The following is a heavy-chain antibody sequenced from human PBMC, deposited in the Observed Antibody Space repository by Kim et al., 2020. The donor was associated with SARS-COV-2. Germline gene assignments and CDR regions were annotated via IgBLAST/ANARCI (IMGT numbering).Heavy chain of an antibody. CDR1: GFTFSNYE. CDR2: ISSSGSTI. V-gene: IGHV3-48*03. CDR3: ATQWVVYYYYGMDV. Sequence: GGSLRLSCAASGFTFSNYELNWVRQAPGKGLEWVSYISSSGSTIYYADSVKGRFTISRDNAKNSLYLQMSSLRAEDTAVYYCATQWVVYYYYGMDVWGQGTTVTVSS. J-gene: IGHJ6*02. D-gene: IGHD1-26*01.